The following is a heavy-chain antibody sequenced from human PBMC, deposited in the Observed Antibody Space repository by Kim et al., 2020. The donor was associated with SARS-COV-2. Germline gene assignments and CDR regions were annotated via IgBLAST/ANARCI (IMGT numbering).Heavy chain of an antibody. J-gene: IGHJ4*02. Sequence: GGSLRLSCAASAFSFSSYWMSWVRQAPGKGLEWVANINQHGNEKYYVDSVEGRFTVSRDNTKNSLYLQMISLRAEDTAVYYCARSPATGTADYWGQGTLVTVSS. CDR1: AFSFSSYW. D-gene: IGHD1-1*01. CDR3: ARSPATGTADY. V-gene: IGHV3-7*03. CDR2: INQHGNEK.